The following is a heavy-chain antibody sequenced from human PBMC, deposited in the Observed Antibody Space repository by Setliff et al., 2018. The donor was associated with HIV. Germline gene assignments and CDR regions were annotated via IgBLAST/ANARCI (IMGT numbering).Heavy chain of an antibody. CDR1: GGSINSRTHY. V-gene: IGHV4-39*01. J-gene: IGHJ4*02. Sequence: PSETLSLTCNVSGGSINSRTHYWGWMRQPPGKGLEWIGSIFYSGINYYNPSLEGRITLSIDLSKNQFSLKLTSVTAADTAMYYCAASLVSPVTTQDYWGQGTPVTVSS. CDR3: AASLVSPVTTQDY. CDR2: IFYSGIN. D-gene: IGHD4-17*01.